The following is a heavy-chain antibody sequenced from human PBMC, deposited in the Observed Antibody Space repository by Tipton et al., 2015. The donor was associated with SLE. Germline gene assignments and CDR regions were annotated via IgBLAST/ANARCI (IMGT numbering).Heavy chain of an antibody. CDR3: ARGNTIFGVGY. CDR2: INHSGST. Sequence: TLSLTCAVYGGSFSNYYWSWIRQPPGKGLEWIGEINHSGSTNYNPSLKSRVTISVDTSKNQFSLKLSSVTAADTAVYYCARGNTIFGVGYWGQGTLVTVSS. J-gene: IGHJ4*02. V-gene: IGHV4-34*01. D-gene: IGHD3-3*01. CDR1: GGSFSNYY.